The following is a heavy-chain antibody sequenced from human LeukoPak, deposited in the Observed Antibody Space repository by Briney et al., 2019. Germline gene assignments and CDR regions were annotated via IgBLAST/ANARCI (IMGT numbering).Heavy chain of an antibody. Sequence: PGGSLRLSCAASGFTFSSYGMHWVRQAPGKGLEWVAVTSNDGSNKYYADSVKGRFTISRDNSKNTLYLQMNSLRAEDTAINYCAKPGSGWYVDYWGQGTLVTVSS. CDR1: GFTFSSYG. J-gene: IGHJ4*02. D-gene: IGHD6-19*01. CDR3: AKPGSGWYVDY. CDR2: TSNDGSNK. V-gene: IGHV3-30-3*02.